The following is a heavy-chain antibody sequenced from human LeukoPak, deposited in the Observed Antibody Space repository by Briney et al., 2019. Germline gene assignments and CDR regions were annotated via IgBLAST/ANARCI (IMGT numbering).Heavy chain of an antibody. V-gene: IGHV3-7*01. CDR1: GFTFSSYW. J-gene: IGHJ5*02. D-gene: IGHD3-22*01. CDR3: ARGFSVEGYYYSSGRWWFDP. CDR2: IKQDGSEK. Sequence: GGSLRLSCEASGFTFSSYWMSWVRQAPGKGLEWVANIKQDGSEKYYVDSVKGRFTISRDNAKNSLYLQMNSLRAEDTAVYYCARGFSVEGYYYSSGRWWFDPWGQGTLVTVSS.